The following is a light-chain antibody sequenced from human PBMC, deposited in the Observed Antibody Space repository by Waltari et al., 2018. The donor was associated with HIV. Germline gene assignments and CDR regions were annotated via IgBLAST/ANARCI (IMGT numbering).Light chain of an antibody. CDR3: CSYAGSSTYV. CDR1: SSDVGDYNS. J-gene: IGLJ1*01. CDR2: DVS. Sequence: QSALTQPASVSGSPGQSITFSCLGTSSDVGDYNSVSWYQQLPGKAPRLMIYDVSMRPSGVTNRFSGSKSGNTASLTSSGLQADDEADYYCCSYAGSSTYVFGTGTKVTVL. V-gene: IGLV2-23*02.